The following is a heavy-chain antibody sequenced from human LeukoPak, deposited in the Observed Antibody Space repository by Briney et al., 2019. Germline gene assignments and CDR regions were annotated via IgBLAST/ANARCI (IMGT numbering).Heavy chain of an antibody. J-gene: IGHJ4*02. CDR1: GFTFSSYG. CDR3: ARDSLYSWKGSIGFEY. D-gene: IGHD1-26*01. CDR2: IWYDGNNK. V-gene: IGHV3-33*01. Sequence: GGSLRLSCAASGFTFSSYGMHWVRQAPGKGLEWVADIWYDGNNKYYADSVKGRFTISRDNSKNTLFLQMNSLRAEDTAVYYCARDSLYSWKGSIGFEYWGQGTLVTVSS.